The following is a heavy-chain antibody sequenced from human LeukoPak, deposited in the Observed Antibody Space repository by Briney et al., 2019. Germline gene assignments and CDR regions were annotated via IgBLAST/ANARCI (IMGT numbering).Heavy chain of an antibody. CDR2: IRYDGSNK. D-gene: IGHD3-22*01. CDR3: AKDQIYYYDSSGYFDY. Sequence: PGGSLRLSCAASGFTFSSYGMHWVRQAPGKGLEWVAFIRYDGSNKYYADSVKGRFTISRDNSKNTLYLQMNSLRAEDTAVYYCAKDQIYYYDSSGYFDYWGQGTLVTVSS. V-gene: IGHV3-30*02. J-gene: IGHJ4*02. CDR1: GFTFSSYG.